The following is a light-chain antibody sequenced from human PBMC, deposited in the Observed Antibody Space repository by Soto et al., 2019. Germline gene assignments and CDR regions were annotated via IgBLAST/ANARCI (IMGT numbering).Light chain of an antibody. CDR1: SSDVGGYKY. J-gene: IGLJ1*01. CDR2: VVS. Sequence: QSVLTQPASVSGSPGQSITISCTGTSSDVGGYKYVSWYQQHPGKAPKLLIYVVSNRPSGVSNRLSGSKAGNTASLTISGLRAEDEADYYCSSYTTTSTYLFGTGTKVTVL. V-gene: IGLV2-14*01. CDR3: SSYTTTSTYL.